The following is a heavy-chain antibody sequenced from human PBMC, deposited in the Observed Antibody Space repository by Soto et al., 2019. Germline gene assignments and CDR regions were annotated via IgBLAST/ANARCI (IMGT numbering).Heavy chain of an antibody. D-gene: IGHD3-16*01. CDR2: VSRAGTYT. J-gene: IGHJ5*02. Sequence: EVQLLESGGDVVRPGGSLRLSCAASGFTFSSYAMGWVRQAPGKGLEWVAGVSRAGTYTFYADSVRVRFSISRDNSRDTVDLYMKALRGDDTAVYFCVESAATADLGESWGQGTLVSVSS. CDR3: VESAATADLGES. CDR1: GFTFSSYA. V-gene: IGHV3-23*01.